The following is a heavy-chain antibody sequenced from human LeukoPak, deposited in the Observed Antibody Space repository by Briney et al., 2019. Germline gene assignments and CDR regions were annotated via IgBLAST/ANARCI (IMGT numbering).Heavy chain of an antibody. Sequence: GGSLRLSCAASGFTFSYFWMTWVRQAPGKGLEWVANIKNDGSEKYYADSVEDRFTISRDNAKNSLYLQMDGLRADDTAVYYCARARIDYWGQGTLVTVSS. CDR3: ARARIDY. J-gene: IGHJ4*02. CDR2: IKNDGSEK. V-gene: IGHV3-7*04. CDR1: GFTFSYFW. D-gene: IGHD1-14*01.